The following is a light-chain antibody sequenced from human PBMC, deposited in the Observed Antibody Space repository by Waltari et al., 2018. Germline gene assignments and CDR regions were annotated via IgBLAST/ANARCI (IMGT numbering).Light chain of an antibody. J-gene: IGLJ3*02. CDR3: SSYTSSSTRV. CDR1: SSDVGGYNY. CDR2: DVS. V-gene: IGLV2-14*03. Sequence: QSALTQPASVSGSPGQSITISCTGTSSDVGGYNYVPWYQQHPGKAPQLMIYDVSNRPSGVSNRCSGSKSGNTASLTISGLQAEDEADYYCSSYTSSSTRVFGGGTKLTVL.